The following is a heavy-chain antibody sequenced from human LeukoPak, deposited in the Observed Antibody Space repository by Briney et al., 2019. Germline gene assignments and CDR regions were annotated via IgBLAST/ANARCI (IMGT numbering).Heavy chain of an antibody. D-gene: IGHD3-16*02. CDR3: ARDPAHLLWGSYPLDY. J-gene: IGHJ4*02. Sequence: EASVKVSCKASGYTFTSYDINWVRQATGQGLEWMGGIIPIFGTANYAQKFQGRVTITRDTSASTAYMELSSLRSEDTAVYYCARDPAHLLWGSYPLDYWGQGTLVTVSS. CDR1: GYTFTSYD. CDR2: IIPIFGTA. V-gene: IGHV1-69*05.